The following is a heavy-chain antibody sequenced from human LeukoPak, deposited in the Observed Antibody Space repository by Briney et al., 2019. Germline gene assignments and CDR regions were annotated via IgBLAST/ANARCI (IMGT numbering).Heavy chain of an antibody. J-gene: IGHJ5*02. CDR1: GGSISSSSYY. V-gene: IGHV4-39*01. CDR3: ARHYWDDYVWGSYRYSRWFDP. Sequence: SETLSLTCTVSGGSISSSSYYWGWIRQPPGKGLEWIGSIYYSGSTYYNPSLKSRVTISVDTSKNQFSLKLSSVTAADTAVYYCARHYWDDYVWGSYRYSRWFDPWGQGTLVTVSS. CDR2: IYYSGST. D-gene: IGHD3-16*02.